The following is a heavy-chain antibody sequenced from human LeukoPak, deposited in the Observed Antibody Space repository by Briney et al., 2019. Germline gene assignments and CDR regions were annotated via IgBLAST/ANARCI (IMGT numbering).Heavy chain of an antibody. CDR3: AKDPVRLGYSSSSDLNYYYYYMDV. Sequence: GGSLRLSCAASGFTFSSYAMSWVRQAPGKGLEWVSAISGSGGSTYYADSVKGRFTISRDNSKNTLYLQMNSLRAEDTAVYYCAKDPVRLGYSSSSDLNYYYYYMDVWGKGTTVTVSS. CDR1: GFTFSSYA. V-gene: IGHV3-23*01. CDR2: ISGSGGST. D-gene: IGHD6-13*01. J-gene: IGHJ6*03.